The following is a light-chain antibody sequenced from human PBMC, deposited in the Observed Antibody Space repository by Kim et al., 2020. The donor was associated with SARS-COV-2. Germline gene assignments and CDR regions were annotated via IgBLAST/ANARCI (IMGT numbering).Light chain of an antibody. V-gene: IGKV3-15*01. Sequence: VSPWERATLSCRASQSANSNLAWYQQKPGPAPRLLIYDASTRATDIPARFSGSGSGTDFTLTISCLQSEDFAVYYCQQYDKWPLTFGGGTKVDIK. CDR1: QSANSN. CDR2: DAS. J-gene: IGKJ4*01. CDR3: QQYDKWPLT.